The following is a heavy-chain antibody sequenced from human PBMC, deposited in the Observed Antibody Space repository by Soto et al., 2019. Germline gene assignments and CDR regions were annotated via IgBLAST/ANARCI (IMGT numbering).Heavy chain of an antibody. Sequence: QVQLQESGPGLVKPSQTLSITCTVSGGSISSGGYYWSWIRQHPGKGLEWIGYIYYSGSTYYNPSLTIRVTISVDTSKNDFSQKLSSVTAADTAVYYCAREISYDILTVYTNWFDPWGQGTLVTVST. CDR3: AREISYDILTVYTNWFDP. CDR2: IYYSGST. V-gene: IGHV4-31*03. D-gene: IGHD3-9*01. J-gene: IGHJ5*02. CDR1: GGSISSGGYY.